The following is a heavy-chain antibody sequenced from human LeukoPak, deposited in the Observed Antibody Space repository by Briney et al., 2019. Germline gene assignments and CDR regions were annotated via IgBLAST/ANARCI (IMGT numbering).Heavy chain of an antibody. CDR1: GFTFDDYG. CDR3: AKDGGTHFDH. D-gene: IGHD1-26*01. V-gene: IGHV3-48*01. CDR2: ISSSGTTI. Sequence: PGGSLRLSCAASGFTFDDYGMSWVRQAPGKGLEWVSYISSSGTTISYAQSVKGRFTITRDNAQNPLTLHMNTLRADDTAVYYCAKDGGTHFDHWGQGTLVTVSS. J-gene: IGHJ4*02.